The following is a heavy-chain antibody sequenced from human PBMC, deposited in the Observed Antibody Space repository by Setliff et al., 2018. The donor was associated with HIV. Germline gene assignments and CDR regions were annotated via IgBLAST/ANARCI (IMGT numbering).Heavy chain of an antibody. CDR2: IYYSGST. CDR1: GGSISSYY. J-gene: IGHJ3*02. CDR3: ARGPSITMTNDAFDI. D-gene: IGHD3-22*01. V-gene: IGHV4-59*01. Sequence: SETLSLTCTVSGGSISSYYWSWIRQPPGKGLEWIGYIYYSGSTNYNPPLKSRVTISVDTSKNQFSLKLSSVTAADTAVYYCARGPSITMTNDAFDIWGQGTMVTVSS.